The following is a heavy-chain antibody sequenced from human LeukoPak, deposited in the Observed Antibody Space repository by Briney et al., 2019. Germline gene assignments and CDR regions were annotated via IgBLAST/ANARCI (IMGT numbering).Heavy chain of an antibody. CDR2: ISGSVGST. J-gene: IGHJ4*02. V-gene: IGHV3-23*01. CDR1: GFTFSSYA. Sequence: PGGSLRLSCAASGFTFSSYAMSWVRQAPGKGLEWVSSISGSVGSTYYADSVKGRFTISRDNSKNTLYLQMNSLRAEDTAIYYCAKDRGENGVIDYWGQGTLVTVSS. CDR3: AKDRGENGVIDY. D-gene: IGHD3-10*01.